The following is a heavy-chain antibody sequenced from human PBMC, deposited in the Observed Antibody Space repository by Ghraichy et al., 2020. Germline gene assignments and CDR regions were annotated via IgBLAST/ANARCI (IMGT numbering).Heavy chain of an antibody. J-gene: IGHJ4*02. Sequence: GGSLRLSCEASGFIFSSFNMNWVRQAPGKGLEWVANVNQDGSERSYVESVRGRFTISRDNPKKSLYLQMNSLRVEDTAVYYCARWGTGNLDYWGQGTLVTVSS. CDR3: ARWGTGNLDY. D-gene: IGHD1-1*01. CDR2: VNQDGSER. CDR1: GFIFSSFN. V-gene: IGHV3-7*01.